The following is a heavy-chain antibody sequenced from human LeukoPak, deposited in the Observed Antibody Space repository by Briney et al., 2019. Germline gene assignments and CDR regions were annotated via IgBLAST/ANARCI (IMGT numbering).Heavy chain of an antibody. J-gene: IGHJ4*02. CDR1: GGSFSGYY. CDR2: VIHGGSS. V-gene: IGHV4-34*12. Sequence: SETLSLTCAVYGGSFSGYYWSWIRQPPGKGLEWIGEVIHGGSSNHNPSLKSRVTISIHTSKNQFSLNLTSVTAADTAFYYCARRTGWYWGYYFDYWGQGTLVTVSS. D-gene: IGHD6-19*01. CDR3: ARRTGWYWGYYFDY.